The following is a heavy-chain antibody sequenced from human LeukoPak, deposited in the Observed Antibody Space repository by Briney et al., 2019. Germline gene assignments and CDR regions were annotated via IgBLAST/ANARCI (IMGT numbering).Heavy chain of an antibody. J-gene: IGHJ4*02. V-gene: IGHV1-69*01. CDR1: GGTFSSYA. D-gene: IGHD1-1*01. Sequence: SVKVSCKASGGTFSSYAISWVRQAPGQGLEWMGGIIPIFGTANYAQKFQGRVTITADESTSTAYMELRSLRSDDTAVYYCARDKNWKPDYWGQGTLVTVSS. CDR2: IIPIFGTA. CDR3: ARDKNWKPDY.